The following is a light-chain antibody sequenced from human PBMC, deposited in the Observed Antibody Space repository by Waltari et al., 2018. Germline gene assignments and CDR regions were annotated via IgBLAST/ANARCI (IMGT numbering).Light chain of an antibody. CDR3: QQYDKGLWT. J-gene: IGKJ1*01. V-gene: IGKV3-15*01. Sequence: EIVMTQSPATVSVSPGDRDTLSCRARQNINNNVAWYQQKPGQAPRLLIYGVSTRATGIPARFGGSGSGTEFTLTISSLQSDDVAVYYCQQYDKGLWTFGQGTKVEIK. CDR2: GVS. CDR1: QNINNN.